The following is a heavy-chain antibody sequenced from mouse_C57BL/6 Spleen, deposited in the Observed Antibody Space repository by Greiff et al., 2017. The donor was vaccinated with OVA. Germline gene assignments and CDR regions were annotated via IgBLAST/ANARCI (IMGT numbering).Heavy chain of an antibody. CDR2: IYPGDGDT. CDR3: ARPNYYGLYYFDY. Sequence: VQLQESGPELVKPGASVKISCKASGYAFSSSWMNWVKQRPGKGLEWIGRIYPGDGDTNYNGKFKGKATLTADKSSSTAYMQLSSLTSEDSAVYFCARPNYYGLYYFDYWGQGTTLTVSS. CDR1: GYAFSSSW. V-gene: IGHV1-82*01. D-gene: IGHD1-1*01. J-gene: IGHJ2*01.